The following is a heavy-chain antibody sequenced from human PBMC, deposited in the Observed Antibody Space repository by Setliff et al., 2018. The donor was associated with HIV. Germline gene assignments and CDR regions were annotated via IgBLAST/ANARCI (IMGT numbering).Heavy chain of an antibody. CDR1: GFTVSSHY. D-gene: IGHD3-16*01. Sequence: GGSLRLSCAASGFTVSSHYMSWVRQAPGKGLEWVAVASDDGKNIYYADSVKGRFTVSRDNYRNTVFLQMNSLRMEDTAVFYCARDAGRWGSYYYFRYMDVWGKGTTVTVSS. V-gene: IGHV3-30*03. CDR2: ASDDGKNI. J-gene: IGHJ6*03. CDR3: ARDAGRWGSYYYFRYMDV.